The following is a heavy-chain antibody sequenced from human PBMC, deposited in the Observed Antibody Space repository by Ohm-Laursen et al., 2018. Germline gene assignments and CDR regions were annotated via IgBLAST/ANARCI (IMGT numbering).Heavy chain of an antibody. CDR3: ARAKYSSGWFTTGFDS. Sequence: SLRLSCTASGFSFSDFYMAWIRQVPGKGLEWLSYISSSHDTIYYADSVKGRFTISRDNAKNSLFLQLNSLRADDTAVYYCARAKYSSGWFTTGFDSWGQGTLVTVSS. V-gene: IGHV3-11*01. CDR1: GFSFSDFY. J-gene: IGHJ5*01. CDR2: ISSSHDTI. D-gene: IGHD6-19*01.